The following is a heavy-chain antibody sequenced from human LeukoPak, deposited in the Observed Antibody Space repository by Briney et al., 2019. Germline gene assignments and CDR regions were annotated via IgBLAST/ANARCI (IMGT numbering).Heavy chain of an antibody. D-gene: IGHD3-10*01. CDR1: GFTFSSYA. CDR2: ISGSGGGT. V-gene: IGHV3-23*01. J-gene: IGHJ4*02. Sequence: PGGSLRLSCAASGFTFSSYAMSWVRQAPGKGLEWVSTISGSGGGTYYADSVKGRFTLSRDNSMNTLYLQMNSLRAEDTAVYYCAKDVESGRSADYWGQGTLVTVSP. CDR3: AKDVESGRSADY.